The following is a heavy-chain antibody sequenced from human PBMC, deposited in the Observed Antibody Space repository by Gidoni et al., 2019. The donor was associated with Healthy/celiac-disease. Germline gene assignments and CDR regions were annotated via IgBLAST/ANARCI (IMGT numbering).Heavy chain of an antibody. J-gene: IGHJ4*02. Sequence: EVQLLESGGGLVQPGGSLRLSCAASGFTFSSYAMSWVRQAPGKGLEWVSAISGSGGSTYYADPVKGRFTISRDNSKNTLYLQMNSLRAEDTAVYYCAKDRGMGGVLVVPAANYFDYWGQGTLVTVSS. CDR1: GFTFSSYA. CDR2: ISGSGGST. D-gene: IGHD2-2*01. V-gene: IGHV3-23*01. CDR3: AKDRGMGGVLVVPAANYFDY.